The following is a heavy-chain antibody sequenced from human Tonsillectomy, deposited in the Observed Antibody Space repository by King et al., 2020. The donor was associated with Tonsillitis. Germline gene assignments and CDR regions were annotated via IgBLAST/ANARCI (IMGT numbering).Heavy chain of an antibody. CDR1: GFTFSNAW. Sequence: DVQLVESGGGLVKPGGSLRLSCAASGFTFSNAWMNWVRQAPGKGLEWVGRIKSKTDGGTTDYGASVKGRFNISRDDSKNTLYLQMNTLKTEDKAVYYCTTVGVAVAGTLSFDYWGQGTLVTVSS. J-gene: IGHJ4*02. V-gene: IGHV3-15*07. CDR2: IKSKTDGGTT. CDR3: TTVGVAVAGTLSFDY. D-gene: IGHD6-19*01.